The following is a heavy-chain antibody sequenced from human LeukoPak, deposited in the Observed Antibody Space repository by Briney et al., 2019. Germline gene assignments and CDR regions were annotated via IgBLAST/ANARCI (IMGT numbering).Heavy chain of an antibody. CDR3: AREDDWNYEDY. J-gene: IGHJ4*02. CDR1: GFIFTDYW. V-gene: IGHV3-7*01. D-gene: IGHD1-7*01. Sequence: PGGSLRLSCAASGFIFTDYWMYWVRQAPGRGLEWVANINQNGSEKYYVDSVKGRFTISRDNAKKSLYLQMNSLRAEDTAIYYCAREDDWNYEDYWGQGTLVTVSS. CDR2: INQNGSEK.